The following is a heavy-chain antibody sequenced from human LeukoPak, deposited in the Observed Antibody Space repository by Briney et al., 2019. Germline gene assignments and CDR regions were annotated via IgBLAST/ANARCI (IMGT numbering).Heavy chain of an antibody. Sequence: ASVKVSCKAPGYTLTSYDINWVRQATGQGLEWIGWMNPNSGNTGYAQKFQGRVTMTRNTSISTAYMELSSLRSEDTAVYYCARAPSITGTTPPGYWGQGTLVTVSS. CDR2: MNPNSGNT. CDR3: ARAPSITGTTPPGY. D-gene: IGHD1-7*01. V-gene: IGHV1-8*01. CDR1: GYTLTSYD. J-gene: IGHJ4*02.